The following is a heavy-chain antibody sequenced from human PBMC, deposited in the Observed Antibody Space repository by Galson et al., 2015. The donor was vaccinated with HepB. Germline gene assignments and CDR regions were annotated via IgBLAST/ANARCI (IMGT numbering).Heavy chain of an antibody. CDR2: ISWNSGSI. CDR3: AKDKVAAAGMSWYFDL. V-gene: IGHV3-9*01. Sequence: SLRLSCAASGFTFDDYAMHWVRQAPGKGLEWVSGISWNSGSIGYADSVKGRFTISRDNAKNSLYLQMNSLRAEDTALYYCAKDKVAAAGMSWYFDLWGRGTLVTVSS. J-gene: IGHJ2*01. D-gene: IGHD6-13*01. CDR1: GFTFDDYA.